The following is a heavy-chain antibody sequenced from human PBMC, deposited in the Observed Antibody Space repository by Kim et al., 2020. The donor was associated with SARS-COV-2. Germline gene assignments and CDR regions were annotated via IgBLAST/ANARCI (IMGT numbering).Heavy chain of an antibody. Sequence: SETLSLTCAVSGGSISSGGYSWSWIRQPPGKGLEWIGYIYHSGSTYYNPSLKSRVTISVDRSKNQFSLKLSSVTAADTAVYYCARVIGSSGFYYFDYWGQGTLVTVSS. V-gene: IGHV4-30-2*01. CDR3: ARVIGSSGFYYFDY. D-gene: IGHD3-22*01. CDR1: GGSISSGGYS. CDR2: IYHSGST. J-gene: IGHJ4*02.